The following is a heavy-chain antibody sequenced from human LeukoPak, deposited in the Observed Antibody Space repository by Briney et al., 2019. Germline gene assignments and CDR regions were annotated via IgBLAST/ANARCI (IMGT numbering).Heavy chain of an antibody. CDR1: GFTFSSYS. CDR3: ANYGRGFMDV. J-gene: IGHJ6*04. V-gene: IGHV3-21*01. D-gene: IGHD2-15*01. Sequence: GGSLRLSCAASGFTFSSYSMNWVRQAPGKGLEWVSSISSGSSYIYYTDSVKGRFTISRDNAKNSLYLQMNSLRAEDTAVYYCANYGRGFMDVWGKGTTVTISS. CDR2: ISSGSSYI.